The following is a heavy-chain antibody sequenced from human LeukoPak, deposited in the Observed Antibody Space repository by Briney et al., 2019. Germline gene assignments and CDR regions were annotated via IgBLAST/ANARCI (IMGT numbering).Heavy chain of an antibody. CDR1: GLSVSKNY. CDR2: ISGGGDT. CDR3: ARVKTDTSGWYHFDY. D-gene: IGHD6-19*01. J-gene: IGHJ4*02. Sequence: PGGSLRLSCAASGLSVSKNYMSWVRQAAGKGLEWASIISGGGDTYYADSVKGRFTISRDNTENTLYLQMNSLRVEDTAVYYCARVKTDTSGWYHFDYWGQGTLVTVPS. V-gene: IGHV3-53*05.